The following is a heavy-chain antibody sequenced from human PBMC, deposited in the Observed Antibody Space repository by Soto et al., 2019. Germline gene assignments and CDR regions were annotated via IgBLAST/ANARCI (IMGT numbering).Heavy chain of an antibody. Sequence: GESLKISCKASGYRFTSYWIGWVRQMPGKGLEWMGIIYPTDSDTRYSPSFQGQVTISVDKSINTAYLQMNSLKTEDTAVYYCTADTAMTNYGMDVWGQGTTVTVSS. J-gene: IGHJ6*02. D-gene: IGHD5-18*01. V-gene: IGHV5-51*01. CDR2: IYPTDSDT. CDR1: GYRFTSYW. CDR3: TADTAMTNYGMDV.